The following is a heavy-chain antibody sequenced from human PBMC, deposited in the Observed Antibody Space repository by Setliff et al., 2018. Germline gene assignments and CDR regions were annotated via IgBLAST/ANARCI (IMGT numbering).Heavy chain of an antibody. J-gene: IGHJ6*02. CDR3: ARRRWLQFYYYYGMDV. D-gene: IGHD4-4*01. CDR1: GGSISSYY. Sequence: SETLSLTCTVSGGSISSYYWSWIRQPPGKGLEWIGYIYYSGSTNYNPSLKSRVTISVDTSKNQFSLKLSSVTAADTAVYYCARRRWLQFYYYYGMDVWGQGTTVTVSS. CDR2: IYYSGST. V-gene: IGHV4-59*08.